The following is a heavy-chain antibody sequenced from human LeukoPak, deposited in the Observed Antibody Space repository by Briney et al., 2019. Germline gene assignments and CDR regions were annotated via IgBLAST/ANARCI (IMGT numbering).Heavy chain of an antibody. CDR2: ISWNSGSI. V-gene: IGHV3-9*01. CDR1: GFTFDDYA. D-gene: IGHD3-3*01. CDR3: AKDMLAHYDFWSGYPFDP. J-gene: IGHJ5*02. Sequence: GGSLRLSCAASGFTFDDYAMHWVRQAPGKGLEWVSGISWNSGSIGYADSVKGRFTISRDNSKNSLYLQMNSLRTEDTALYYCAKDMLAHYDFWSGYPFDPWGQGTLVTVSS.